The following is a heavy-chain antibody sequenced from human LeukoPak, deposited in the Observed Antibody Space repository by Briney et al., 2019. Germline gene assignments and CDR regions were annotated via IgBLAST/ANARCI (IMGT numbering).Heavy chain of an antibody. CDR3: ARGHYYYDSSGYYDPTDAFDI. D-gene: IGHD3-22*01. V-gene: IGHV1-69*05. CDR2: IIPIFGTA. Sequence: SVKVSCKASGGTFSSYAISWVRQAPGQGLEWMGRIIPIFGTANYAQRFQGRVTITTDESTSTAYMELSSLRSEDTAVYYCARGHYYYDSSGYYDPTDAFDIWGQGTMVTVSS. J-gene: IGHJ3*02. CDR1: GGTFSSYA.